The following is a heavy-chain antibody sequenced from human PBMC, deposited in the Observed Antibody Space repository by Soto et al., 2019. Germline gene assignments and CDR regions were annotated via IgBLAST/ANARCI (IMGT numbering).Heavy chain of an antibody. CDR3: ARGEGAFFYYGLDV. Sequence: SETLSLTCTVSGGSITSSYWSWIRRPPGKGLEWIAYIYDTGISGYTPSTSYNPSLKSRVTMSVATSKSQFSLKLTSVTAADTAVYYCARGEGAFFYYGLDVWGQGITLTVSS. CDR1: GGSITSSY. V-gene: IGHV4-59*01. J-gene: IGHJ6*02. CDR2: IYDTGISGYTPST.